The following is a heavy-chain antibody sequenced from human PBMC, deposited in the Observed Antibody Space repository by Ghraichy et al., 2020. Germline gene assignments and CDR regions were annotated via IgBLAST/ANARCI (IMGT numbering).Heavy chain of an antibody. D-gene: IGHD1-1*01. Sequence: ASVKVSCKASGYTFTSYGISWVRQAPGQGLEWMGWISAYNGNTNYAQKLQGRVTMTTDTSTSTAYMELRSLRSDDTAVYYCAREGPRYNWNDPYYFDYWGQGTLVTVSS. J-gene: IGHJ4*02. V-gene: IGHV1-18*01. CDR3: AREGPRYNWNDPYYFDY. CDR2: ISAYNGNT. CDR1: GYTFTSYG.